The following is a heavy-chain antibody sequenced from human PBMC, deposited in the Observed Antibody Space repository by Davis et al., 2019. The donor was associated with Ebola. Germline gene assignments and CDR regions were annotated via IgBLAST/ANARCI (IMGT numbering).Heavy chain of an antibody. D-gene: IGHD2-2*01. CDR1: GFTVSSNY. CDR2: IYSGGST. V-gene: IGHV3-53*01. J-gene: IGHJ5*02. CDR3: ARGGYCSSTSCSNWFDP. Sequence: GESLKISCAASGFTVSSNYMSWVRQAPGKGLEWVSVIYSGGSTYYADSVKGRFTISRDNSKNTLYLQMNSLRAEDTAVYYCARGGYCSSTSCSNWFDPWGQGTLVTVSS.